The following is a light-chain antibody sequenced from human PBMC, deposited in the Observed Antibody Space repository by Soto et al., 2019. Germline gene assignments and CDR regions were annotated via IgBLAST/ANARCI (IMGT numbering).Light chain of an antibody. CDR2: EDK. J-gene: IGLJ2*01. CDR3: QTWDNSIVV. V-gene: IGLV3-1*01. CDR1: KLGEKF. Sequence: SYELTQPPSVSVSPGQTARITCSGDKLGEKFACWYQQKPGQSPVVVIYEDKKRPSAIPERFSGSNSGNTATLTISGTEAMGEADYYCQTWDNSIVVFGGGTKLTVL.